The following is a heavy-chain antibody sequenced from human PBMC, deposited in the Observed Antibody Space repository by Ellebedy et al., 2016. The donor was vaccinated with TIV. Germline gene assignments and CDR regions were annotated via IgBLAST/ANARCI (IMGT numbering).Heavy chain of an antibody. J-gene: IGHJ3*02. CDR3: TRGVRFGEVSNDAFDI. V-gene: IGHV3-23*01. D-gene: IGHD3-10*01. Sequence: PGGSLRLSCAASGFTFSSYAMSWVRQAPGKGLEWVSAISGSGGSTYYADSVKGRFTISRDNSKNTLYLQMNSLRAEDTAVYYCTRGVRFGEVSNDAFDIWGQGTMVTVSS. CDR2: ISGSGGST. CDR1: GFTFSSYA.